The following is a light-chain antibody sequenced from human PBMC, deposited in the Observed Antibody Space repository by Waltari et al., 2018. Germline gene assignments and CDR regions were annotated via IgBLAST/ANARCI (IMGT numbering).Light chain of an antibody. Sequence: DIVMTQSPATLSLSPGERATLSCRASQSVSSGLAWYQQKPGQAPRLLIYDASTRATVIPYRFSGSGSGTDFTLTISSLDPEDVAVYYCLQRSNWPYSFGQGTKVEIK. J-gene: IGKJ2*03. CDR2: DAS. CDR1: QSVSSG. V-gene: IGKV3-15*01. CDR3: LQRSNWPYS.